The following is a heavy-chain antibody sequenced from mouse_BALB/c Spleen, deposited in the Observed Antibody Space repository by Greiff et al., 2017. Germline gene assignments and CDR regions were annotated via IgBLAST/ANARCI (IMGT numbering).Heavy chain of an antibody. CDR2: ISSGSSTI. J-gene: IGHJ4*01. CDR3: ARAITTSHYAMDY. D-gene: IGHD2-4*01. Sequence: EVKLVESGGGLVQPGESLKLSCESNEYEFPSHDMSWVRKTPEKGLEWVAYISSGSSTIYYADTVKGRFTISRDNPKNTLFLQMTSLRSEDTAMYYCARAITTSHYAMDYWGQGTSVTVSS. CDR1: EYEFPSHD. V-gene: IGHV5-2*03.